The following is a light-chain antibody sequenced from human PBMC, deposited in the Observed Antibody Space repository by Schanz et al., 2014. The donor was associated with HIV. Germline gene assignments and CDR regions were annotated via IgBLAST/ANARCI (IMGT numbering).Light chain of an antibody. J-gene: IGLJ3*02. CDR2: NTN. V-gene: IGLV8-61*01. CDR3: VLYMGSGIWV. CDR1: SGSVSSTNY. Sequence: QTVVTQEPSFSVSPGGTVTLTCGLTSGSVSSTNYPSWHQQTPGQAPRTLIYNTNSRSSGVPDRFSGSILGNKVALTITGAQADDESDYYCVLYMGSGIWVFGRGTKLTVL.